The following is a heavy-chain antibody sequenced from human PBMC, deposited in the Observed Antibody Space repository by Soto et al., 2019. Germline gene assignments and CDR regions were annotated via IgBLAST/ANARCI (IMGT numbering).Heavy chain of an antibody. CDR2: IYYSGST. CDR1: GGSISSGDYY. D-gene: IGHD3-10*01. CDR3: ARGSWITMVRGNHRPRAFDI. J-gene: IGHJ3*02. V-gene: IGHV4-30-4*01. Sequence: QVQLQESGPGLVKPSQTLSLTCTVSGGSISSGDYYWSWIRQPPGKGLEWIGYIYYSGSTYYNPSLKSRVTISVDTSKNQFSLKLSSVTAADTAVYYCARGSWITMVRGNHRPRAFDIWGQGTMVTVSS.